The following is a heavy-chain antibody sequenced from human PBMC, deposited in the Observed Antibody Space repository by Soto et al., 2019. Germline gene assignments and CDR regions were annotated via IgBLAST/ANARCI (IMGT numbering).Heavy chain of an antibody. Sequence: QVQMVESGGGVVQPGRSLRLSCAVSGLSFSKYDIHWVRQAPGKGLEWVAVISDDGSNKYYGDSVKGRFTITRDNSKHTMYLQMNSLRAEDTAVYYCARATDYSVTGRKDAMDVWGQGTTVTVSS. V-gene: IGHV3-33*01. D-gene: IGHD3-10*01. CDR3: ARATDYSVTGRKDAMDV. CDR2: ISDDGSNK. J-gene: IGHJ6*02. CDR1: GLSFSKYD.